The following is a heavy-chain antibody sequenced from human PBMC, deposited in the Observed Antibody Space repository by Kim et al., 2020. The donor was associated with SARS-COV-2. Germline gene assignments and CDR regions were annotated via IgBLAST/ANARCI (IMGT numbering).Heavy chain of an antibody. J-gene: IGHJ3*02. CDR1: GGSISSGGYY. CDR2: IYYSGST. Sequence: TLSLTCTVSGGSISSGGYYWSWIRQHPGKGLEWIGYIYYSGSTYSNPSLKSRVTISVDTSKNQFSLKLSSVTAADTAVYYCASSSGWYRFDLGAFDIWGQGTMVTVSS. D-gene: IGHD6-19*01. CDR3: ASSSGWYRFDLGAFDI. V-gene: IGHV4-31*03.